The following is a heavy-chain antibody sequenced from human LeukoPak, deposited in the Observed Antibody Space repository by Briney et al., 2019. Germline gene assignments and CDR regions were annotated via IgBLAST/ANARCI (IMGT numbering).Heavy chain of an antibody. CDR1: GFTFSSCG. J-gene: IGHJ6*02. D-gene: IGHD2-21*02. CDR2: ISYDGSNK. Sequence: GRSLRLSCAASGFTFSSCGMHWVRQAPGKGLEWVAVISYDGSNKYYADSVKGRFTISRDNSKNTLYLQMNSLRAEDTAVYYCAKAPDSGYGMDVWGQGTTVTVSS. V-gene: IGHV3-30*18. CDR3: AKAPDSGYGMDV.